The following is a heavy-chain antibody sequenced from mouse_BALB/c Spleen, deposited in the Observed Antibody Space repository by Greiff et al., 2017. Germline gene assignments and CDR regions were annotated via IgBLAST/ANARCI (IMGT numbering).Heavy chain of an antibody. CDR2: RSYDGSN. D-gene: IGHD6-5*01. V-gene: IGHV3-6*02. J-gene: IGHJ4*01. CDR3: ARAPPAYNYAMDY. Sequence: VQLKESGPGLVKPSQSLSLTCSVTGYSITSGYYWNWIRQFPGNQLEWMGYRSYDGSNNYNPSLKNRISITRDTSKNQFFLKFNSVTTEDTATYNCARAPPAYNYAMDYWGQGTSVTVSS. CDR1: GYSITSGYY.